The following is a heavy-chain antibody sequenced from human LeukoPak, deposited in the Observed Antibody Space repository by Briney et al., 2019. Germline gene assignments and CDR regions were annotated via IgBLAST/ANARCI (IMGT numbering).Heavy chain of an antibody. CDR2: ISGDGGST. Sequence: GGSLRLSCAASGFXFDDYAIHWVRQAQGKGLEWVSLISGDGGSTYYADSVKGRFTISRDNSKNSLYLQMNSLRTEDSALYYCAKDPLLSPWGQGTLVTVSS. D-gene: IGHD3-10*01. CDR1: GFXFDDYA. J-gene: IGHJ5*02. V-gene: IGHV3-43*02. CDR3: AKDPLLSP.